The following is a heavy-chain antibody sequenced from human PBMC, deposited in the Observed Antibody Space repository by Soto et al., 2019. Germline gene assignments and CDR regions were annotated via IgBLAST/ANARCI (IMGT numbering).Heavy chain of an antibody. CDR3: ARLIGNGWLDS. CDR1: GGSISSSSYY. CDR2: IYYSGGT. D-gene: IGHD1-26*01. V-gene: IGHV4-39*01. Sequence: SETLSLTCTVSGGSISSSSYYWGWIRQPPGKGLEWIGSIYYSGGTYYNPSLKSRVTISVDTSKNQFSLKLSSVTAADTAVYYCARLIGNGWLDSWGQGTLVTVSS. J-gene: IGHJ5*01.